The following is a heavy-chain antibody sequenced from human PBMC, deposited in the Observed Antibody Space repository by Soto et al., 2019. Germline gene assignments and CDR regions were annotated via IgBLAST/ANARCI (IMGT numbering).Heavy chain of an antibody. Sequence: SETLSLTCTVSGCSISSYYWSWIRQPPGKGLEWIGYIYYSGSTNYNPSLKSRVTISLDTSKNQFSLKLSSVTAADTAVYYCARSPYYYGSGSYNWFDPWGQGTLVTVSS. V-gene: IGHV4-59*08. CDR2: IYYSGST. CDR1: GCSISSYY. D-gene: IGHD3-10*01. CDR3: ARSPYYYGSGSYNWFDP. J-gene: IGHJ5*02.